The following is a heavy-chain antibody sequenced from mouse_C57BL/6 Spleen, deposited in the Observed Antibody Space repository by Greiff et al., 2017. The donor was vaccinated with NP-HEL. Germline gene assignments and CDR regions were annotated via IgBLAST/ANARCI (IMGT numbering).Heavy chain of an antibody. CDR1: GFTFSDYY. Sequence: DVKLVESEGGLVQPGSSMKLSCTASGFTFSDYYMAWVRQVPEKGLEWVANINYDGSSTYYLDSLKSRFIISRDNAKNILYLQMSSLKSEDTATYYCARDLDGYYWYFDVWGTGTTVTVSS. V-gene: IGHV5-16*01. CDR2: INYDGSST. CDR3: ARDLDGYYWYFDV. D-gene: IGHD2-3*01. J-gene: IGHJ1*03.